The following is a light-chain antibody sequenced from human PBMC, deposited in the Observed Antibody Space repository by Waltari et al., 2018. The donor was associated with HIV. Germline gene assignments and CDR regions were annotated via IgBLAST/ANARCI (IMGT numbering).Light chain of an antibody. Sequence: SYVLTQPPSVSVAPGQTARITCGGNNIGTKNMHWYQQRPGQAPVLVVSDDSDRPSDIPERFSGSNSANTATLSIIRVEAGDEADYYCQVWDYNSDRWVFGGGTKLTVL. J-gene: IGLJ3*02. CDR2: DDS. CDR1: NIGTKN. V-gene: IGLV3-21*02. CDR3: QVWDYNSDRWV.